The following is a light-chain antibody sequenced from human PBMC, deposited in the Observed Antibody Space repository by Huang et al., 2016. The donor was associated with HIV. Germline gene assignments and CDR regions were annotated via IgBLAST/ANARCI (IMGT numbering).Light chain of an antibody. Sequence: DIQMTQSPSSLSASVGDRVTITCRASQDINSFLAWYQLKPGGAPKLLIHAVSTLKSGVPSRFSGSGSGTDFTLTISGLQPEDVALYFCQKYDSAPRTFGQGTKVEIK. CDR2: AVS. V-gene: IGKV1-27*01. CDR1: QDINSF. J-gene: IGKJ1*01. CDR3: QKYDSAPRT.